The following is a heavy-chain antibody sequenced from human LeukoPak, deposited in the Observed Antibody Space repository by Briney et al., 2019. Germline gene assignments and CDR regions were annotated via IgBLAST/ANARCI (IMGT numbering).Heavy chain of an antibody. J-gene: IGHJ4*02. CDR1: GYSFTSYW. D-gene: IGHD6-6*01. CDR2: IYPGDSDT. Sequence: GESLKISCKGAGYSFTSYWFGWVRQMPGKGLEWVGIIYPGDSDTRYSPSLQGQVTISADKSINTAYLQWSSLKASDTAMYYCARQYSSSSSPDYWGQGTLVTVSS. CDR3: ARQYSSSSSPDY. V-gene: IGHV5-51*01.